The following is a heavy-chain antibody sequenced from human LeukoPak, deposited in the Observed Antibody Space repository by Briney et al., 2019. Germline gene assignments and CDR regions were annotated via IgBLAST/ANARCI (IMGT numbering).Heavy chain of an antibody. CDR2: IKQDGSEK. D-gene: IGHD3-22*01. CDR1: GFTFSSYW. J-gene: IGHJ3*02. CDR3: AREGDYYDSSDAFDI. Sequence: GGSLRLSCAASGFTFSSYWMSWVRQAPRKGLEWVANIKQDGSEKYYVDSVKGRFTISRDNAKNSLYLQMNSLRAEDTAVYYCAREGDYYDSSDAFDIWGQGTMVTVSS. V-gene: IGHV3-7*01.